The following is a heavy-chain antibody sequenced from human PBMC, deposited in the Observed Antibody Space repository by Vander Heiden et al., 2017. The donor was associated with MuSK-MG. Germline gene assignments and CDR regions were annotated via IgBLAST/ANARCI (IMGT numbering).Heavy chain of an antibody. J-gene: IGHJ4*02. CDR2: ISNDGSNK. D-gene: IGHD1-26*01. CDR1: GFTFISYA. CDR3: ARYLGQLGYFDY. Sequence: QVQLVESGGGVVQPGRSLRLSCAASGFTFISYAMHWVRQAPGKGPEWVAVISNDGSNKYYADSVKGRFTISRENSKHTLFPQMNSLRPEDTAVYYCARYLGQLGYFDYWGQGTLVTVSS. V-gene: IGHV3-30*04.